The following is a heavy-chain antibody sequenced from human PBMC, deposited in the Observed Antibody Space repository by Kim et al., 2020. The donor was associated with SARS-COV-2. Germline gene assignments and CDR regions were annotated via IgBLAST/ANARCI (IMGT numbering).Heavy chain of an antibody. J-gene: IGHJ6*02. V-gene: IGHV7-4-1*02. D-gene: IGHD3-10*02. Sequence: AQGSKRRFVFSLDTSVSTAYLQISSLKAEDTAVYYCARDYSVSPFGMDVWGQGTTVTVSS. CDR3: ARDYSVSPFGMDV.